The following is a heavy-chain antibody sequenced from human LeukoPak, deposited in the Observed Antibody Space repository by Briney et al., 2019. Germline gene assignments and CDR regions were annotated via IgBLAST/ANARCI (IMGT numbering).Heavy chain of an antibody. CDR3: SRERAAAGGGDY. V-gene: IGHV1-69*13. CDR1: GGTFNIHA. Sequence: ASVEVSCKTSGGTFNIHAINWVRQAPGQGLEWMGVNIPIFGTANYAQKFVGRVTITADESTSTAYMEMHSLTSEDTAVYYCSRERAAAGGGDYWGQGTLVTVSS. D-gene: IGHD6-13*01. J-gene: IGHJ4*02. CDR2: NIPIFGTA.